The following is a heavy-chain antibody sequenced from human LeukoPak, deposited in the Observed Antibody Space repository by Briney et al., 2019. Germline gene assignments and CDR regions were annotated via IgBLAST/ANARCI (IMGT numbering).Heavy chain of an antibody. CDR3: ARSPPQQLVPLTSDY. J-gene: IGHJ4*02. CDR1: GYTFTSYD. D-gene: IGHD6-13*01. Sequence: ASVKVSCKASGYTFTSYDINWVRQATGQGLEWMRWMNPNSGNTGYAQKFQGRVTMTRNTSISTAYMELSSLRSEDTAVYYCARSPPQQLVPLTSDYWGQGTLVTVSS. V-gene: IGHV1-8*01. CDR2: MNPNSGNT.